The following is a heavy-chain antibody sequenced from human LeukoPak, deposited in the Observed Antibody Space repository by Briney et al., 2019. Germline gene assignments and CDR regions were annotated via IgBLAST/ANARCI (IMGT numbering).Heavy chain of an antibody. Sequence: ASVKVSCKASGYTFTSYAMYWVRQAPGQGLEWMGWINTNTGNTTYAQGFTGRLVFSLVTSVSTTYLQISSLKAENTALDYCAITLCDYDYVWGSFGYWGQGTLVTVSS. V-gene: IGHV7-4-1*02. CDR2: INTNTGNT. CDR3: AITLCDYDYVWGSFGY. J-gene: IGHJ4*02. D-gene: IGHD3-16*01. CDR1: GYTFTSYA.